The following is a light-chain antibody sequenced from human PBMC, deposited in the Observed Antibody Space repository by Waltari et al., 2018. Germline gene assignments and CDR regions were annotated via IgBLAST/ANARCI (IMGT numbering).Light chain of an antibody. J-gene: IGLJ2*01. Sequence: QSALTQPASVSGSPGQSITLSCTGTTTDVGAYNFVSWYQQHPGEVPKLLIYEVNNRPSGVSDRFSGSRSGNTASLTVSGLLAEDEADYYCCSHSSSSTLVLVGGGTKVTVL. CDR2: EVN. CDR1: TTDVGAYNF. CDR3: CSHSSSSTLVL. V-gene: IGLV2-14*01.